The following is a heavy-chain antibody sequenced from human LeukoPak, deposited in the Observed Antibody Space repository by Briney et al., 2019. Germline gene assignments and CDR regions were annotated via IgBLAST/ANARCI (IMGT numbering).Heavy chain of an antibody. CDR1: GGSFSGCY. CDR2: INHSGST. J-gene: IGHJ3*02. CDR3: ASHYTAMVNEGDPADAFDI. Sequence: PSETLSLTCAVYGGSFSGCYWSWIRQPPGKGLEWIGEINHSGSTNYNPSLKSRVTISVDTSKNQFSLKLSSVTAADTAVYYCASHYTAMVNEGDPADAFDIWGQGTMVTVSS. V-gene: IGHV4-34*01. D-gene: IGHD5-18*01.